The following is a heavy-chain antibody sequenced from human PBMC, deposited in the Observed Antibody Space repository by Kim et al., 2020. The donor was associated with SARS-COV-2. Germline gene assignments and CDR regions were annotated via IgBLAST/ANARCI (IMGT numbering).Heavy chain of an antibody. J-gene: IGHJ5*01. V-gene: IGHV3-30*18. Sequence: GGSLRLSCVASGFTFSHYGMHWLRQAPGKGLEWVALLSYDGSLEYYGASVKGRSTMSRNDSKATVFRKRSSLGPEDTATYYCAKGETGVAGVALKWFD. CDR2: LSYDGSLE. D-gene: IGHD1-1*01. CDR1: GFTFSHYG. CDR3: AKGETGVAGVALKWFD.